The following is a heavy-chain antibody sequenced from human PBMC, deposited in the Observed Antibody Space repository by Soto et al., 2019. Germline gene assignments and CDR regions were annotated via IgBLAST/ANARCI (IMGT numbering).Heavy chain of an antibody. D-gene: IGHD1-26*01. J-gene: IGHJ4*02. CDR1: GFTFSSYG. V-gene: IGHV3-30*03. CDR3: APLRGAEGNFGC. CDR2: ISYDGSNK. Sequence: ESGGGVVQPGRSLRLSCAASGFTFSSYGMHWVRQAPGKGLEWVAVISYDGSNKYYADSVKGRFTISRDNSKNTLYLQMTSLRAEDTAGYYCAPLRGAEGNFGCGGQGTLVTGSS.